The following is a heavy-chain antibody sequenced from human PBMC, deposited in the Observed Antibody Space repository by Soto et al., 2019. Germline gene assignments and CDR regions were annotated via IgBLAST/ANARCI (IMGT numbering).Heavy chain of an antibody. Sequence: QVQLQESGPGLLKPSETLSRTCTVSGGSISSYYWSWMRQPPGKGLEWIGYIYYSGSTNYYPSLKSRVTISVDTSKNQFSLKLSSVTAEDTAVYYCAGLDYGDFVFDYWGQGTLVTVSS. D-gene: IGHD4-17*01. CDR1: GGSISSYY. CDR2: IYYSGST. CDR3: AGLDYGDFVFDY. V-gene: IGHV4-59*08. J-gene: IGHJ4*02.